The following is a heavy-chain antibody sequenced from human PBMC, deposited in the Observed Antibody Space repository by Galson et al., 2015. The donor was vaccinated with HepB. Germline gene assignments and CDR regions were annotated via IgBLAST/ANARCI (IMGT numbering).Heavy chain of an antibody. CDR2: FDPEDGET. J-gene: IGHJ4*02. CDR1: GYTLTELS. CDR3: ATGERYTVTTKEYYFDY. V-gene: IGHV1-24*01. D-gene: IGHD4-17*01. Sequence: SVKVSCKVSGYTLTELSMHWVRQAPGKGLEWMGGFDPEDGETIYAQKFQGRVTMTEDTSTDTAYMELSSLRSEDTAVYYCATGERYTVTTKEYYFDYWGQGTLVTVSS.